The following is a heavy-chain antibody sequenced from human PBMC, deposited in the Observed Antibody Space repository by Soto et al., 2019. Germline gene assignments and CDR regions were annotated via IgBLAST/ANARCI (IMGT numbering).Heavy chain of an antibody. V-gene: IGHV3-33*01. CDR2: IWYDGSNK. CDR3: ARIHCSGGSCYPGDFDY. D-gene: IGHD2-15*01. CDR1: GFTFSSYG. Sequence: QVQLVESGGGVVQPGRSLRLSCAASGFTFSSYGMHWVRQAPGKGLEWVAVIWYDGSNKYYADSVKGRFTISRDNSKNTLYLQMNSLRAEDTAVYYCARIHCSGGSCYPGDFDYWGQGTLATVSS. J-gene: IGHJ4*02.